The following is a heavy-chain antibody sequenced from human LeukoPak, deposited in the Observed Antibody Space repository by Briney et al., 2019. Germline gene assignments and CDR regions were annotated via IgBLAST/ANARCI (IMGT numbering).Heavy chain of an antibody. CDR3: ARSPRIAARGDWFDP. CDR1: GYTFTSYY. Sequence: ASVKVSCKASGYTFTSYYMHWVRQAPGQRLEWMGWINAGNGNTKYSQKFQGRVTITRDTSASTAYMELSSLRSEDTAVYYCARSPRIAARGDWFDPWGQGTLVTVSS. D-gene: IGHD6-6*01. V-gene: IGHV1-3*01. CDR2: INAGNGNT. J-gene: IGHJ5*02.